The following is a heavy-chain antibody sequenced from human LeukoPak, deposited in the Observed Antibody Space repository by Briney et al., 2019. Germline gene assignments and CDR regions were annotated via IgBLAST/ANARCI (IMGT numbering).Heavy chain of an antibody. CDR2: IYHTGST. Sequence: SETLSLTCTVSGGSISSSSYYWGWIRQPPGKGLEWIGEIYHTGSTNYNPSLKSRVTISVDKSKNQFSLKLTSVTAADTAVYYCARNGPTAAGAFDSWGQGTLVTVSS. V-gene: IGHV4-39*07. CDR1: GGSISSSSYY. D-gene: IGHD6-13*01. J-gene: IGHJ3*02. CDR3: ARNGPTAAGAFDS.